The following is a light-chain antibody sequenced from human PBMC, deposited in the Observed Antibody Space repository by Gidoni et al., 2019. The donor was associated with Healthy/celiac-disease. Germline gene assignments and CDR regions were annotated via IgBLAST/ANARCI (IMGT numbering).Light chain of an antibody. V-gene: IGLV1-40*01. Sequence: QSVLPQPPSVSGAPGQRVTISCTGSSSNIGAGYDVHWYQQLPGTAPKLLIYGNSNRPSGVPDRFSGSKSGTSASLAITGLQAEDEADYYCQSYDSSLSAQVVFGGGTKLTVL. CDR2: GNS. CDR3: QSYDSSLSAQVV. J-gene: IGLJ2*01. CDR1: SSNIGAGYD.